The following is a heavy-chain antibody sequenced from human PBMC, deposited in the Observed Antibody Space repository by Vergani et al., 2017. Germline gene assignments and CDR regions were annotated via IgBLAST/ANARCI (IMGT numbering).Heavy chain of an antibody. D-gene: IGHD4-17*01. CDR2: IYPGNSDT. V-gene: IGHV5-51*01. Sequence: EVQLVPSGAEVKKPGESLKISCKGSGSTFSTYWIAWVGQLPGKGLEWMGIIYPGNSDTRYSPSFQVQVTISADKSISTAYLQGNTLTASDPSMYYCARSPTVITGGFDPWGQGTLVTVSS. J-gene: IGHJ5*02. CDR3: ARSPTVITGGFDP. CDR1: GSTFSTYW.